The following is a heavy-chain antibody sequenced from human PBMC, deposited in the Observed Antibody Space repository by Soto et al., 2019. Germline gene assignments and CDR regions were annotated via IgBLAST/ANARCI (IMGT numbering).Heavy chain of an antibody. CDR2: ISSNGGST. CDR1: GFTFSSYA. D-gene: IGHD3-9*01. Sequence: GGSLRLSCAASGFTFSSYAMHWVRQAPGKGLEYVSAISSNGGSTYYANSVKGRFTISRDNSKNTLYLQMGSLRAEDMAVYYCAGANYDIVLGPPYYYYYYMDVWGKGTTVTVSS. V-gene: IGHV3-64*01. J-gene: IGHJ6*03. CDR3: AGANYDIVLGPPYYYYYYMDV.